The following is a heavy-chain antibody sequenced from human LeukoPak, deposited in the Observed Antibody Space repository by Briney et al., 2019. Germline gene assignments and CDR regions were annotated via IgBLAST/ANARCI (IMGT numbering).Heavy chain of an antibody. CDR3: ARGGSNYYGSGSYFAFDI. CDR2: IYYSGST. Sequence: SETLSLTCTVSGGSISSHYCSWIRQSPGKGLEWIGYIYYSGSTDYNPSLKSRVTMSVDTSKDQFFLNMSSVTAADTAVYYCARGGSNYYGSGSYFAFDIWGQGTMVTVSS. J-gene: IGHJ3*02. V-gene: IGHV4-59*11. D-gene: IGHD3-10*01. CDR1: GGSISSHY.